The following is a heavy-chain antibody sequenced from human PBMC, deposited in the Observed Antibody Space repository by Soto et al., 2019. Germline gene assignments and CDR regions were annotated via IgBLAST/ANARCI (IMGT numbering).Heavy chain of an antibody. Sequence: SETLSLTCAVSDYSIRSGYYWGWIRQPPGKGLEWIGSIFHSGSTYNNPSLMSRVTISPDTSKNQFSLKLSSVTAADTAVYYCARAADYGDYVNWFDPWGQGTLVTVS. CDR2: IFHSGST. D-gene: IGHD4-17*01. CDR3: ARAADYGDYVNWFDP. CDR1: DYSIRSGYY. J-gene: IGHJ5*02. V-gene: IGHV4-38-2*01.